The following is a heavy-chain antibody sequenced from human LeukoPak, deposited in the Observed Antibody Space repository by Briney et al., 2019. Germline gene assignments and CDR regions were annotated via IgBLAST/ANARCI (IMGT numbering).Heavy chain of an antibody. V-gene: IGHV4-34*01. CDR1: GGSISSYY. D-gene: IGHD2-2*02. J-gene: IGHJ4*02. Sequence: SETLSLTCTVSGGSISSYYWSWIRQPPGKGLEWIGEINHSGSTNYNPSLKSRVTISVDTSKNQFSLKLSSVTAADTAVYYCARGGAQYCSSTSCYTLFDYWGQGTLVTVSS. CDR3: ARGGAQYCSSTSCYTLFDY. CDR2: INHSGST.